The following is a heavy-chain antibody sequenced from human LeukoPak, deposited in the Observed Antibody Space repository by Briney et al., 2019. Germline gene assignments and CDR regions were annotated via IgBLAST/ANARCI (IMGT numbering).Heavy chain of an antibody. J-gene: IGHJ4*02. CDR3: ARGSSWFSSAPLDY. Sequence: GGSLRLSCAASGFTFSSYAMHWVRRAPGKGLEWVAVISYDGSNKYYADSVKGRFTISRDNSKNTLYLQMNSLRAEDTAVYYCARGSSWFSSAPLDYWGQGTLVTVSS. V-gene: IGHV3-30*04. D-gene: IGHD6-13*01. CDR1: GFTFSSYA. CDR2: ISYDGSNK.